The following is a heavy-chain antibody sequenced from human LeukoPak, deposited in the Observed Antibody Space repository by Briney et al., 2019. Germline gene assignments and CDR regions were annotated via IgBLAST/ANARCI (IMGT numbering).Heavy chain of an antibody. J-gene: IGHJ4*02. Sequence: QAGGSLRLSCAASGFTFSSYAMNWVRQAPGKGLEWVSAISSSGGTTYYADSVKGRFTISRDNSNNTLYLQMNSLRAEDTAVYYCANGDKWSDAVRFYFDYWGQGTLVTVSS. CDR3: ANGDKWSDAVRFYFDY. V-gene: IGHV3-23*01. D-gene: IGHD3-10*01. CDR1: GFTFSSYA. CDR2: ISSSGGTT.